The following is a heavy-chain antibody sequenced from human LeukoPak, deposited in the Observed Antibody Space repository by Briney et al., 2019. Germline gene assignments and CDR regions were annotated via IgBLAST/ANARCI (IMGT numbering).Heavy chain of an antibody. CDR1: GFTFSNAW. D-gene: IGHD3/OR15-3a*01. J-gene: IGHJ4*02. V-gene: IGHV3-15*01. Sequence: GGSLRLSCAASGFTFSNAWMSWVRQAPGKGLEWVGRIKRKGDDGTIDYAAPVKGRLTISRDDSKNTLYLQMNSLKSENTAVYYCTAGTGRSDFDYWGQGTLVTVSS. CDR2: IKRKGDDGTI. CDR3: TAGTGRSDFDY.